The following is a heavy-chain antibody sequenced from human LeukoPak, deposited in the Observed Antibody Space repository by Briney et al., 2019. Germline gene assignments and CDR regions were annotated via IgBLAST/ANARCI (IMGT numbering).Heavy chain of an antibody. CDR1: GFTFSKDA. CDR3: ARDLMTAVTTSSH. J-gene: IGHJ4*02. D-gene: IGHD4-17*01. V-gene: IGHV3-23*01. CDR2: ISGGGSST. Sequence: GGSLRLSCAASGFTFSKDAMSWVRQAPGKGLEWVSIISGGGSSTYYADSVKGRFTISRDNSKDALYLQMNSLRAEDTAVYYCARDLMTAVTTSSHWGQGTLVTASS.